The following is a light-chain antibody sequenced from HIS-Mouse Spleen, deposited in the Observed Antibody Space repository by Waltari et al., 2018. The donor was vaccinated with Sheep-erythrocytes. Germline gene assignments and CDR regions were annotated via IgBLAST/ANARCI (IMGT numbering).Light chain of an antibody. J-gene: IGLJ1*01. CDR3: GTWDSSLSALFV. V-gene: IGLV1-51*01. Sequence: QSVLTQPPSVSAAPGQKVTISCSGSSSNIGNNYVSWYQQLPGTAPKLLIYENHKRPSWIPDRFSGSKSGTSATLGITGLQTGDEADYYCGTWDSSLSALFVFGTGTKVTVL. CDR2: ENH. CDR1: SSNIGNNY.